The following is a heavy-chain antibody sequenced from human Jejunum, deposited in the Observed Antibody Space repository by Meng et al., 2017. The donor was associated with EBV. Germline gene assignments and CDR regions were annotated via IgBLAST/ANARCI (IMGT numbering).Heavy chain of an antibody. CDR1: GFSFSNSA. CDR3: AKLLKY. J-gene: IGHJ4*02. CDR2: ISGSAGNT. V-gene: IGHV3-23*01. Sequence: VQRLWAGGGLVPLGGALILGCAASGFSFSNSAMSWVRQAPGKGLEWVSVISGSAGNTYYADSVKGRFTISRDLSNNTLYLQMNSLRAEDTAIYYCAKLLKYWGQGTLVTVSS.